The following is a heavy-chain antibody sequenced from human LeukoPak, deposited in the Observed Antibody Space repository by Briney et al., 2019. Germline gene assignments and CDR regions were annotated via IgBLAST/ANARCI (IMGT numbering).Heavy chain of an antibody. CDR3: ARSLTLITMVRGAPAY. J-gene: IGHJ4*02. Sequence: ASVKVSCKASGYTFTSYAMHWVRQAPGQRLEWMGWINAGNGNTKYSQKFQGRVTITRDTSASTAYMELSSLRSEDTAVYYCARSLTLITMVRGAPAYWGQGTLVTVSS. D-gene: IGHD3-10*01. V-gene: IGHV1-3*01. CDR1: GYTFTSYA. CDR2: INAGNGNT.